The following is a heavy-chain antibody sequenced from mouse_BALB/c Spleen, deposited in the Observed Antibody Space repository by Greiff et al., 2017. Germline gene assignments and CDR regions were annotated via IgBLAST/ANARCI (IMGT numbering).Heavy chain of an antibody. CDR1: GYTFTSYT. J-gene: IGHJ2*01. CDR3: EGPRVVYYSSFAY. D-gene: IGHD1-1*01. V-gene: IGHV1-4*02. CDR2: INPSSGYT. Sequence: QVQLKESAAELARPGASVKMSCKASGYTFTSYTMHWVKQRPGQGLEWIGYINPSSGYTEYNQKFKDKTTLTADKSSSTAYMQLSSLTSEDSAVYYCEGPRVVYYSSFAYGGQAPTLKVSP.